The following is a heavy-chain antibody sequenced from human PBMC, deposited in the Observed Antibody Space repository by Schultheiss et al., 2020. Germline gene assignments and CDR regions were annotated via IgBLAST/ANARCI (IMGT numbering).Heavy chain of an antibody. Sequence: SATLSLTCTVSGGSISSGGYYWSWIRQHPGKGLEWIGSIYYSGSTYYNPSLKSRVTISVDTSKNQFSLKLSSVTAADTAVYYCARAIRGGDAFDIWGQGTMVTVAS. CDR3: ARAIRGGDAFDI. J-gene: IGHJ3*02. D-gene: IGHD3-10*01. CDR1: GGSISSGGYY. CDR2: IYYSGST. V-gene: IGHV4-31*03.